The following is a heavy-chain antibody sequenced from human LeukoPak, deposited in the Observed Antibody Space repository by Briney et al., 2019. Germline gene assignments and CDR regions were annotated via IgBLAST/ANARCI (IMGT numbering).Heavy chain of an antibody. J-gene: IGHJ4*02. CDR1: GFSFSSSSHY. D-gene: IGHD3-10*01. V-gene: IGHV4-39*07. CDR3: VRGHGYVDS. CDR2: IYYTACT. Sequence: KPSETLSLTCSVSGFSFSSSSHYWGWIRQPPGAGLEWIGSIYYTACTFYNPSLKSRLTISLDKFKNQFSLELRSVTAADTAVYYCVRGHGYVDSWGQGTLATVSS.